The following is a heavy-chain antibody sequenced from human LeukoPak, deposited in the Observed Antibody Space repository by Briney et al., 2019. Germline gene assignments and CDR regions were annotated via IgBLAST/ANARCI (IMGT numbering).Heavy chain of an antibody. CDR3: AREGSSPVDY. Sequence: GGSLRLSCAASGFTFSSDWMSWVRQAPGKGLEWVANIKQDGSEKYYVDSVKGRFTISRDNAKNSLYLQMNSLRAEDTAVYYCAREGSSPVDYWGQGTLVTVSS. J-gene: IGHJ4*02. CDR1: GFTFSSDW. CDR2: IKQDGSEK. V-gene: IGHV3-7*01. D-gene: IGHD6-13*01.